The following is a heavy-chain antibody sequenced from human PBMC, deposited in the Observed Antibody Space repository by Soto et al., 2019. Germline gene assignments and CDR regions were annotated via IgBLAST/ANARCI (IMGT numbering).Heavy chain of an antibody. J-gene: IGHJ6*02. Sequence: ASGKVSCKASGYIFTGYHIHWVRQAPGRGLEWMGWINPNSGDTEYAQNFQGRVTMTRDTSFNLVYMEMSGLMSDDTAVYYCARDARGTRGFDEMDIWGQGTTVTVSS. CDR2: INPNSGDT. CDR1: GYIFTGYH. D-gene: IGHD3-9*01. CDR3: ARDARGTRGFDEMDI. V-gene: IGHV1-2*02.